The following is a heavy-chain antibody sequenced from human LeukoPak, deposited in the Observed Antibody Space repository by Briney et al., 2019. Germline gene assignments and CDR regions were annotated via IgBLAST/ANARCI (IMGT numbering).Heavy chain of an antibody. CDR2: IKQDGSEK. CDR1: GFTFSSYW. D-gene: IGHD2-21*02. J-gene: IGHJ5*02. CDR3: AGDRDPHYSYSYNWFDP. V-gene: IGHV3-7*01. Sequence: GGSLRLSCAASGFTFSSYWMSWVRQAPGKGLEWVANIKQDGSEKYYVDSVKGRFTISRDNAKNSLYLQMNSLRAEDTAVYYCAGDRDPHYSYSYNWFDPWGQGTLVTVSS.